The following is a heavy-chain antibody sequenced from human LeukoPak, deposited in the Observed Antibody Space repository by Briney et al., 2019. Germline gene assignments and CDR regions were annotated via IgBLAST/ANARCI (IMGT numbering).Heavy chain of an antibody. J-gene: IGHJ3*02. Sequence: QPGGSLRLSCAASGLSFSSYTFNWLRQTPGKGLEWISYISDSSSTIYYADSVKGRFTISRDNAENSLFLQMNSLRDEDTAVYYCAREFLSGSFDIWGQGTKVTVSS. D-gene: IGHD2/OR15-2a*01. CDR3: AREFLSGSFDI. V-gene: IGHV3-48*02. CDR2: ISDSSSTI. CDR1: GLSFSSYT.